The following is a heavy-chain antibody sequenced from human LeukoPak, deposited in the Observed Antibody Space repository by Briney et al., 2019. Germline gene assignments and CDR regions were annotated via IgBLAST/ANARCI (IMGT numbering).Heavy chain of an antibody. V-gene: IGHV3-48*02. J-gene: IGHJ4*02. CDR1: GFTFSTYN. D-gene: IGHD3-10*01. CDR2: ISSSGATI. Sequence: GGSLRLSCAASGFTFSTYNMNWVRQAPGKGLEWVSYISSSGATIYYADSVKGRFTISRDNAKNSLYLQMNSLRDEETAVYYCVRGMYYFGSGGFDYWGQGTLVTVSS. CDR3: VRGMYYFGSGGFDY.